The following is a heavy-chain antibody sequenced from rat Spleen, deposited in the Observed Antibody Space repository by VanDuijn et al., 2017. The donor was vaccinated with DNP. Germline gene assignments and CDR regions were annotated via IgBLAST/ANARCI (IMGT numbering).Heavy chain of an antibody. D-gene: IGHD1-5*01. J-gene: IGHJ4*01. CDR3: ARGGRYWAMDA. V-gene: IGHV5S13*01. CDR1: GLIFTNYG. Sequence: EVQLVESGGGLVQPGRSLKLSCAASGLIFTNYGMAWVRQAPKKGLEWVATINTSGGNTYYQDSVKGRFTISRDNAKNNLYLQMNSLRSEDTATYYCARGGRYWAMDAWGQGTSVTVSS. CDR2: INTSGGNT.